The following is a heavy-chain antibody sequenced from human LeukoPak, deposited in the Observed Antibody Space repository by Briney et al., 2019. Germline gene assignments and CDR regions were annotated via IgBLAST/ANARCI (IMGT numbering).Heavy chain of an antibody. J-gene: IGHJ4*02. D-gene: IGHD1-26*01. V-gene: IGHV3-7*01. CDR2: IKQDGSEK. Sequence: GGSLRLSCAASGVTSSDFGMSWVRQAPGKGLEWVANIKQDGSEKYYVDSVKGRFTISRDNAKNSLYLQMNSLRAEDTAVYYCARVRGAVDYWGQGTLVTVSS. CDR3: ARVRGAVDY. CDR1: GVTSSDFG.